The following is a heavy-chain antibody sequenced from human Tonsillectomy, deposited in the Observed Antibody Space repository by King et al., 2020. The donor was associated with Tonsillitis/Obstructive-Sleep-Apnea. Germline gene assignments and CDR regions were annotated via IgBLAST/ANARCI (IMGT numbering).Heavy chain of an antibody. Sequence: VQLVESGGGVVQPGRSLRLSCAASGFTFNIYGMHWVRQAPGKGLEWVPFIWDDGSNKYYADSVKGRFTISRDNSKNTLCLQMNSLRAEDTAVYYCVRSREVTTSHWYFDLWGRGTLVTVSS. CDR3: VRSREVTTSHWYFDL. D-gene: IGHD4-11*01. J-gene: IGHJ2*01. CDR2: IWDDGSNK. V-gene: IGHV3-33*01. CDR1: GFTFNIYG.